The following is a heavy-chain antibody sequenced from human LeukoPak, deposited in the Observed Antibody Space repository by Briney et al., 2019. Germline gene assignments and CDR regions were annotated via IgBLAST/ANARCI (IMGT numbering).Heavy chain of an antibody. CDR2: ISGSGGGT. J-gene: IGHJ4*02. CDR3: AKDHWNGRTTTVTTWVDY. V-gene: IGHV3-23*01. D-gene: IGHD4-17*01. Sequence: GGSLRLSCAASGFTFSSYAMSWVRQAPGKGLEWVSAISGSGGGTYYADSVKGRFTISRDNSKNTLYLQMNSLRAEDTAVYYCAKDHWNGRTTTVTTWVDYWGQGTLDTVSS. CDR1: GFTFSSYA.